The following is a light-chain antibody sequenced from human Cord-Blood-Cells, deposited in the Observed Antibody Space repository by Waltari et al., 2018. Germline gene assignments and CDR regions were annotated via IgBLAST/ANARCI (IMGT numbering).Light chain of an antibody. CDR1: QSISSY. CDR3: QQSYSTQFT. J-gene: IGKJ3*01. CDR2: AAS. Sequence: QMTQSPSSLSASVADRVPITCRASQSISSYLNWYQQKPGKAPKLLIYAASSLQSGVPSRFSGSGSGTDFTLTISSLQPEDFATYYCQQSYSTQFTFGPGTKVDIK. V-gene: IGKV1-39*01.